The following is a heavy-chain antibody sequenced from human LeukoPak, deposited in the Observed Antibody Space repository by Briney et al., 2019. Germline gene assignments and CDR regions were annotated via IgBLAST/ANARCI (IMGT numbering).Heavy chain of an antibody. J-gene: IGHJ5*02. D-gene: IGHD3-10*01. V-gene: IGHV4-38-2*02. CDR3: ARAPARGSGSYYNA. CDR2: IYHSGST. CDR1: GYSISSGYY. Sequence: PSETLSLTCTVSGYSISSGYYWDWIRQPPGKGLEWIGSIYHSGSTYYNPSLKSRVTISVDTSKNQFSLKLSSVTAADTAVYYCARAPARGSGSYYNAWGQGTLVTVSS.